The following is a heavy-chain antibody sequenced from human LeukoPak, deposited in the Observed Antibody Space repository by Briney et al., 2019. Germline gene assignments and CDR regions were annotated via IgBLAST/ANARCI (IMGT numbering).Heavy chain of an antibody. Sequence: SETLSLTCTVSGGSISSSSYYWGWIRQPPGKGLEWIGSIYYSGSTYYNPSLKSRVTISVDTSKNQFSLKLSSVTAADTAVYYCAREGSSGRVPPYYFDYWGQGTLVTVSS. J-gene: IGHJ4*02. CDR2: IYYSGST. CDR1: GGSISSSSYY. V-gene: IGHV4-39*07. D-gene: IGHD6-19*01. CDR3: AREGSSGRVPPYYFDY.